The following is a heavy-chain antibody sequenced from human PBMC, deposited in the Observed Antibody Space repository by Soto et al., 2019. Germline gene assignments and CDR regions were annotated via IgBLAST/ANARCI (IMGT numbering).Heavy chain of an antibody. CDR1: GFTFSKYA. CDR2: ISYNGGGT. J-gene: IGHJ4*02. CDR3: AKDMVPKGSSGYYSILTDS. V-gene: IGHV3-23*01. Sequence: GGSLRLSCAASGFTFSKYAMTWARQAPGKGLEWVSAISYNGGGTYYVDSVKGRFTVSRDNSKNTLYLQMHSLRAEDTAVYYCAKDMVPKGSSGYYSILTDSWGQGTVVTVSS. D-gene: IGHD3-22*01.